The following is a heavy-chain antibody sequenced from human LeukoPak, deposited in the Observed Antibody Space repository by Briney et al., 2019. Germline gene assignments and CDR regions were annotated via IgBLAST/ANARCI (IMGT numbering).Heavy chain of an antibody. J-gene: IGHJ4*02. CDR3: ARDRARGYCTNGVCYRFDY. V-gene: IGHV3-30*01. D-gene: IGHD2-8*01. Sequence: GGSLRLSCAASGFTFSSYAMHWVRQAPGKGLEWVAVISYDGSNKYYADSVKGRFTISRDNSKNTLYLQMNSLRAEDTAVSYCARDRARGYCTNGVCYRFDYWGQGTLVTVSS. CDR2: ISYDGSNK. CDR1: GFTFSSYA.